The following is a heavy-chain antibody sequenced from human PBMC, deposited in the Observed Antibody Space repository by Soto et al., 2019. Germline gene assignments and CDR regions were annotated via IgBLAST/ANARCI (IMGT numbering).Heavy chain of an antibody. CDR3: ARESRFLEWLSLNWFDP. Sequence: GGSLRLSCAASGFTFSSYTMHWVRQAPGEGLEWVAVISYDGNNKFYADSVKGRFTISRDSSSQTLYLQMNSLRPDDTAMYYCARESRFLEWLSLNWFDPWGQGTLVTAPQ. CDR1: GFTFSSYT. V-gene: IGHV3-30*03. J-gene: IGHJ5*02. CDR2: ISYDGNNK. D-gene: IGHD3-3*01.